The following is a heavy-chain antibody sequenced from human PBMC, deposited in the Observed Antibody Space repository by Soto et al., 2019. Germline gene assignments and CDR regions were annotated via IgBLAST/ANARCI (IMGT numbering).Heavy chain of an antibody. CDR2: IWYDGSNK. CDR3: ARDDYYDSSGYFLARY. D-gene: IGHD3-22*01. Sequence: GGSLRLSCAASGFTFSSYGMHWVRQAPGKGLEWVAVIWYDGSNKYYADSVKGRFTISRDNSKNTLYLQMNSLRAEDTAVYYCARDDYYDSSGYFLARYWGQGTLVTVSS. J-gene: IGHJ4*02. V-gene: IGHV3-33*01. CDR1: GFTFSSYG.